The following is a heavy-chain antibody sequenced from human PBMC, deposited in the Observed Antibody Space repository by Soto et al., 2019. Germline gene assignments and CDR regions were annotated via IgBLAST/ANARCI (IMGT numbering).Heavy chain of an antibody. CDR3: ARVPAYYYDSSGSFDY. D-gene: IGHD3-22*01. Sequence: PSETLSLTCTVSGGSISSGDYYWSWIRQPPGKGLEWIGYIYYSGSTYYNPSLKSRVTVSVDTSKNQFSLKLSSVTAADTAVYYCARVPAYYYDSSGSFDYWGQGTLVTVSS. CDR1: GGSISSGDYY. CDR2: IYYSGST. V-gene: IGHV4-30-4*01. J-gene: IGHJ4*02.